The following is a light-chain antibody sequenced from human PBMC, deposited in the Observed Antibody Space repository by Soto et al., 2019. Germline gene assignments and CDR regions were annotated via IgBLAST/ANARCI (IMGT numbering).Light chain of an antibody. J-gene: IGKJ2*01. CDR2: DAS. Sequence: DLQMTQSPSTLSASVGDRATITCRASQSISSWLAWYQQKPGKAPKLLIYDASSLESGVPSRFSGSGSGTEFTLTISSLQPDDFATYYCQQYNSYSLYTFGQGTKVDIK. CDR3: QQYNSYSLYT. V-gene: IGKV1-5*01. CDR1: QSISSW.